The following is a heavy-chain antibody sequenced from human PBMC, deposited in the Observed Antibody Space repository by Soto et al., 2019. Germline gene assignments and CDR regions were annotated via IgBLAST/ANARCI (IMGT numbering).Heavy chain of an antibody. Sequence: PGGSLRLSCAASGFTFDDYAMHWVRQAPGKGLEWVSGISWNSGSIGYADSVKGRFTISRDNAKNSLYLQMNSLRAEDTALYYCAKDGQKLLTLFYGMDVWGQGTTVTVSS. CDR1: GFTFDDYA. J-gene: IGHJ6*02. V-gene: IGHV3-9*01. CDR2: ISWNSGSI. CDR3: AKDGQKLLTLFYGMDV. D-gene: IGHD1-20*01.